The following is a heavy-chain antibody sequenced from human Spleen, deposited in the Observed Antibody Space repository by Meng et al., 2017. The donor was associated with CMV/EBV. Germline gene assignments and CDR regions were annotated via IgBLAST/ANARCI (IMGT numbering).Heavy chain of an antibody. D-gene: IGHD2-15*01. CDR2: ISGSSSTT. Sequence: GESLKISCTASGFTFKYFAMGWVRQAPGKRLEWVSSISGSSSTTYYADSVKGRFTISRDNSKNTLYLQMNSLRAEDTAVYYCASSAILDYWGHGTLVTVSS. V-gene: IGHV3-23*01. CDR3: ASSAILDY. CDR1: GFTFKYFA. J-gene: IGHJ4*01.